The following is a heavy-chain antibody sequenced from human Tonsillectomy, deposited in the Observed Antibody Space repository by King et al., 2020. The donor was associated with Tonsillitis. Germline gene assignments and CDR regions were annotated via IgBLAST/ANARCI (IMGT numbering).Heavy chain of an antibody. CDR3: ARDYCTTGVCSWFDP. J-gene: IGHJ5*02. D-gene: IGHD2-8*01. CDR2: INPNSGGT. Sequence: EQLVQSGAEVKKPGASVKVSCKASGYTFSGYYMHWVRQAPGQGLEWMGWINPNSGGTNYAQKFQGRVTLTRDTSISTAYMELSRLRSDDTAVYYCARDYCTTGVCSWFDPWGQGTLVTVSS. V-gene: IGHV1-2*02. CDR1: GYTFSGYY.